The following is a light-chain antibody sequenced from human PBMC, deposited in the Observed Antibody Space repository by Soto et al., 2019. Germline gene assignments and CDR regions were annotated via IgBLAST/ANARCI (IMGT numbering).Light chain of an antibody. Sequence: EVVLTQSPGTLSLSPGEGATLCCRASQSVRGNSLAWYQQKPGQAPRLLIYSVSSRATGIPDRFSGSGSGTDFTLTISRLEPEDFAVYYCQQYGALPVTFGPGITVDIK. CDR2: SVS. J-gene: IGKJ3*01. CDR1: QSVRGNS. V-gene: IGKV3-20*01. CDR3: QQYGALPVT.